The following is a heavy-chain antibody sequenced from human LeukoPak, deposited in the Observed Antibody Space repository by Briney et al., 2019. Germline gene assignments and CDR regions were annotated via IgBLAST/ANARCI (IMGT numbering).Heavy chain of an antibody. CDR1: GGTFSSYA. D-gene: IGHD3-22*01. V-gene: IGHV1-69*05. CDR3: ARVAGDSSGYYWNKYYYYYYMDV. CDR2: IIPIFGTA. J-gene: IGHJ6*03. Sequence: SVKVPCXASGGTFSSYAISWVRQAPGQGLEWMGGIIPIFGTANYAQKFQGRVTITTDESTSTAYMELSSLRSEDTAVYYCARVAGDSSGYYWNKYYYYYYMDVWGKGTTVTVSS.